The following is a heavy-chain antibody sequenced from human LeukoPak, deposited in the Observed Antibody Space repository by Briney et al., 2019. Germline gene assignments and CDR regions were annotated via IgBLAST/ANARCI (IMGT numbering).Heavy chain of an antibody. CDR3: ARRSGRRYEY. D-gene: IGHD5-24*01. Sequence: GGSLRLSCAASGFTFRSYEMNWVRHAPGRGLEWVSHISGGGESTVYPDAVKGRFTISRDNAKNSLYLQMNSLRAEDTGVYYCARRSGRRYEYWGQGVLVTVSP. CDR2: ISGGGEST. CDR1: GFTFRSYE. J-gene: IGHJ4*02. V-gene: IGHV3-48*03.